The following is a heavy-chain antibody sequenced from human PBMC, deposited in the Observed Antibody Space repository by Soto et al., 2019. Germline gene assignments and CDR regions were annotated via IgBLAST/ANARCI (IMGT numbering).Heavy chain of an antibody. CDR3: VNAAYDSLTGYHNWFDT. V-gene: IGHV3-9*01. J-gene: IGHJ5*02. CDR2: ISWNSGNI. Sequence: GGSLRLSCAASGFTFHNYVMHWVRQAPGKGLEWVAGISWNSGNIDFGDSVKGRFTISRDNAKNFLYLQMNTLRPEDTTVYHCVNAAYDSLTGYHNWFDTWGQGTLVTVAS. D-gene: IGHD3-9*01. CDR1: GFTFHNYV.